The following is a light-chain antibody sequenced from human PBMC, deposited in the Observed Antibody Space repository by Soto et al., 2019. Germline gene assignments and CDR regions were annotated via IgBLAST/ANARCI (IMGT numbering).Light chain of an antibody. CDR2: EVT. CDR3: SSYTTSSTRV. J-gene: IGLJ1*01. V-gene: IGLV2-14*01. Sequence: QSALTQPVSVSGSPGQSIAISCTGSSSDVGIYNYVSWYQQHPGKVPKLIIYEVTNRPSGVSNRFSGSKSGNTASLTISGLQAEDEADYYCSSYTTSSTRVFGTGTKVTVL. CDR1: SSDVGIYNY.